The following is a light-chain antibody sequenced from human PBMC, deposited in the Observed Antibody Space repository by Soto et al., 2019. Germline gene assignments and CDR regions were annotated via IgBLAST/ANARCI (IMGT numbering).Light chain of an antibody. V-gene: IGKV1-5*03. Sequence: DIQMTQSPSTLSASVGDRVTITCRASQSISTWLAWYQQKPGKAPNLLIYKASSLESGVPSRFSGSGYGTEFTLTISSLQPEDFATFYCQQYNIFPYTFGQGTKLEIK. CDR2: KAS. J-gene: IGKJ2*01. CDR1: QSISTW. CDR3: QQYNIFPYT.